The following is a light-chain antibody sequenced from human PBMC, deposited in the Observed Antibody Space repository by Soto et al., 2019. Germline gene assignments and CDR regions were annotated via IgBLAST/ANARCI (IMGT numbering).Light chain of an antibody. CDR2: GVS. CDR1: SSDVGDYNY. V-gene: IGLV2-14*01. Sequence: QSALTQPASVSGSPGQSITISCTATSSDVGDYNYVSWYQQHPGKVPKLMIYGVSNRPSGVSNRFSGSKSGYTASLIISGLQAEDEADYYCSSYTNNNSVVFGGGTKVTVL. J-gene: IGLJ2*01. CDR3: SSYTNNNSVV.